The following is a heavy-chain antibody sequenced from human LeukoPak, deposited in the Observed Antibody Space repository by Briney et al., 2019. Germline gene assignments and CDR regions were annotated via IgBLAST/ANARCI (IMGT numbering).Heavy chain of an antibody. Sequence: GGSLRLSCAASGFTFSSYGMHWVRQAPGKGLEWVSYISSSSSTIYYADSVKGRFTISRDNAKNSLYLQMNSLRAEDTAVYYCARVAVAGTDYWGQGTLVTVSS. CDR2: ISSSSSTI. V-gene: IGHV3-48*01. CDR1: GFTFSSYG. J-gene: IGHJ4*02. CDR3: ARVAVAGTDY. D-gene: IGHD6-19*01.